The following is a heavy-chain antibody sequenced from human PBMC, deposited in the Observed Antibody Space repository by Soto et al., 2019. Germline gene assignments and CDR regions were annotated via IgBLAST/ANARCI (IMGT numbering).Heavy chain of an antibody. J-gene: IGHJ4*01. Sequence: ASVKVSCKASGYTFTSNYMHWVRQAPGQGLEWMGRINPSSGSTNYAQKFQGRVTMTRDISTRTFFMQLTSLRSEDTAIYYCARLAEYCNGIKCYSNFDFWGRGTQVTVSS. CDR1: GYTFTSNY. V-gene: IGHV1-46*01. D-gene: IGHD2-15*01. CDR2: INPSSGST. CDR3: ARLAEYCNGIKCYSNFDF.